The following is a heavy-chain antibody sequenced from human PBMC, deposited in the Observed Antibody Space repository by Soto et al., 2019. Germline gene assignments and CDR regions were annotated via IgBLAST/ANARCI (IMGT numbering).Heavy chain of an antibody. Sequence: PSETLSLTCTVSGGSISSYYWSWIRQPPGKGLEWIGYIYYSGSTNYNPSLKSRVTISVDTSKNQFSLKLSSVTAADTAVYYCARIGSSGYLGPSDYWGQGTLVTVSS. CDR1: GGSISSYY. D-gene: IGHD3-22*01. CDR3: ARIGSSGYLGPSDY. J-gene: IGHJ4*02. CDR2: IYYSGST. V-gene: IGHV4-59*01.